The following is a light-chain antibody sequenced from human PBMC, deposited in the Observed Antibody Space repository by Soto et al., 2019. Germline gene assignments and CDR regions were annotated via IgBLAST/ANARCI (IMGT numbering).Light chain of an antibody. V-gene: IGLV1-40*01. CDR3: LSYDSSLSGLV. CDR1: SSNIGAGYD. CDR2: GNS. Sequence: QSVLTQPPSVSGAPGQRVTISCTGSSSNIGAGYDVHWYQQLPGTAPKLLIYGNSNRPSGVPDRFSGSKSGTSASLAITGLQAEDEAHYYCLSYDSSLSGLVFGTGTKVTVL. J-gene: IGLJ1*01.